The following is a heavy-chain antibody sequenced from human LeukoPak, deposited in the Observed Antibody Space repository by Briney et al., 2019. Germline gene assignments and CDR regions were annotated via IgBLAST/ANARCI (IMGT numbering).Heavy chain of an antibody. D-gene: IGHD6-13*01. Sequence: PSETLSLTCAVYGGSFSGYYWSWIRQPPGKGLEWIGEINHSGSTNYNPSLKSRVTISVDTSKNQFSLKLSSVTAADTAVYYCARGTYSSSSKGTIWFDPWGQGTLVTVSS. J-gene: IGHJ5*02. CDR3: ARGTYSSSSKGTIWFDP. CDR2: INHSGST. CDR1: GGSFSGYY. V-gene: IGHV4-34*01.